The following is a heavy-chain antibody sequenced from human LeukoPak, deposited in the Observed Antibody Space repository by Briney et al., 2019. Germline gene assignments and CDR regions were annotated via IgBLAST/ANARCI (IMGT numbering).Heavy chain of an antibody. CDR3: AKDPAIENIDFWSGYPY. Sequence: TGGSLRLSCAASGFTFSSYWMSWVRQAPGKGLEWVSAISGSGGSTYYADSVKGRFTISRDNSKNTLYLQMNSLRAEDTAVYYCAKDPAIENIDFWSGYPYWGQGTLVTVSS. V-gene: IGHV3-23*01. CDR1: GFTFSSYW. CDR2: ISGSGGST. D-gene: IGHD3-3*01. J-gene: IGHJ4*02.